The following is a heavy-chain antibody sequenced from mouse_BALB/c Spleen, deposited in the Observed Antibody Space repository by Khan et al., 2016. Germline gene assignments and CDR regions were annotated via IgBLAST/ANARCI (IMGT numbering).Heavy chain of an antibody. CDR3: ARLGDAWFAY. V-gene: IGHV9-2-1*01. J-gene: IGHJ3*01. CDR1: GYTFTDYS. Sequence: QIQLVQSGPELKKPGETVKISCKASGYTFTDYSMHWVKQAPGKGLKWMGWINTETGEPTYADDFKGRFAFSLETSASTAYLQINNLKNEDTATYFCARLGDAWFAYWGQETLVTVSA. CDR2: INTETGEP. D-gene: IGHD3-3*01.